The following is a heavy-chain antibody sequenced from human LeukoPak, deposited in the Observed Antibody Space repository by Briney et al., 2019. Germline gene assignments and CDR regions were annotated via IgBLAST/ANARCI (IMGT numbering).Heavy chain of an antibody. CDR1: GYTFTSYG. CDR2: ISAYNGNT. CDR3: ASRVSDYGSGSFESDAFDI. D-gene: IGHD3-10*01. V-gene: IGHV1-18*01. Sequence: ASVKVSCKASGYTFTSYGISWVRQAPGQGLEWMGWISAYNGNTNYAQKLQGRVTMTTDTSTSTAYMELRSLRSDDTAVYYCASRVSDYGSGSFESDAFDIWGRGTMVTVSS. J-gene: IGHJ3*02.